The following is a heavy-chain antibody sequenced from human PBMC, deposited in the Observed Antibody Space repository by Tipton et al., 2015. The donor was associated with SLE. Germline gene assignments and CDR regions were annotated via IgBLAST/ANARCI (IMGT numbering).Heavy chain of an antibody. V-gene: IGHV4-39*01. Sequence: LRLSCTVSGGSISSSSYYWGWIRQPPGKGLEWIGSIYYSGSTYYNPSLKSRVTISVDTSKKQFSLKLSSVTAADTDVYYCANQYYDFWSGYSLYWGQGTLVTVSS. CDR1: GGSISSSSYY. J-gene: IGHJ4*02. CDR2: IYYSGST. CDR3: ANQYYDFWSGYSLY. D-gene: IGHD3-3*01.